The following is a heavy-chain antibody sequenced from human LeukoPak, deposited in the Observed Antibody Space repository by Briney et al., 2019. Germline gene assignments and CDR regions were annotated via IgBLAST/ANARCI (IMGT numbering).Heavy chain of an antibody. V-gene: IGHV4-30-4*01. Sequence: SQTLSLTCTVSGGSISSGDYYWSWIRQPPGKGLEWNGYIYYSGSTYYNPSLKSRVTISVDTSKNQFSLKLSSVTAADTAVYYCARVYYGSGPSPFFDYRGQGTLVTVSS. CDR1: GGSISSGDYY. J-gene: IGHJ4*02. D-gene: IGHD3-10*01. CDR2: IYYSGST. CDR3: ARVYYGSGPSPFFDY.